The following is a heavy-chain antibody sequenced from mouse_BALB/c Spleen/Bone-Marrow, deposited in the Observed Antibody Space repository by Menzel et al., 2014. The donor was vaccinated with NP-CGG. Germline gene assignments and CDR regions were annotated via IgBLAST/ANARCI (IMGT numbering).Heavy chain of an antibody. CDR3: ARSGYGSNYDY. CDR2: IYPGDGDT. CDR1: GYVFSSYW. V-gene: IGHV1-80*01. D-gene: IGHD1-1*01. J-gene: IGHJ2*01. Sequence: QVQLQQSGAELVRPGSSVKISCKASGYVFSSYWMIWVRQRPGQGLEWIGQIYPGDGDTNYNGKFKGKATLTDDKSSSTANMQLSSLTSEDSAVXFCARSGYGSNYDYWGQGTTLTVSS.